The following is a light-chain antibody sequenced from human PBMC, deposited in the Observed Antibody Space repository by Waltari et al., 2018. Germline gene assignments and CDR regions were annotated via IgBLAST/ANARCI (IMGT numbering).Light chain of an antibody. Sequence: EIEMTQSPATLSVSPGERATLPCRASQRVGIKLAWYRQNPGQAPRLLIYGTSSRATGIPDRFSGSGSGTDFTLTISRLEPEDFAVYYCQQYGSSPPEITFGPGTKVDIK. V-gene: IGKV3-20*01. CDR3: QQYGSSPPEIT. J-gene: IGKJ3*01. CDR2: GTS. CDR1: QRVGIK.